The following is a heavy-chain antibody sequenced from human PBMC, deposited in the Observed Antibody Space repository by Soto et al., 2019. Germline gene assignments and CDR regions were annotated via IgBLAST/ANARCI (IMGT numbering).Heavy chain of an antibody. D-gene: IGHD5-12*01. CDR3: SRQKGDGYIKRAEYFQH. CDR2: IYYSGST. V-gene: IGHV4-59*05. J-gene: IGHJ1*01. Sequence: SETMPLTCTVSGGSISSFCWSWILQPQGKGLEWIGSIYYSGSTYYNPSLKSRVTISVDTSKNHFSLKLSSVTAADTAVYYCSRQKGDGYIKRAEYFQHWGQGTLVTVSS. CDR1: GGSISSFC.